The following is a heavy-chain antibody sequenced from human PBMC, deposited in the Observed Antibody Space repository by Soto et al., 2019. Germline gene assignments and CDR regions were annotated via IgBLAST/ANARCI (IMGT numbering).Heavy chain of an antibody. V-gene: IGHV1-8*01. J-gene: IGHJ4*02. D-gene: IGHD6-19*01. CDR3: ARGSPGAVDH. CDR2: MNPHSGDT. CDR1: GYTCTSLR. Sequence: ASVQVSCKASGYTCTSLRFNWVRPATGQGLEWIGWMNPHSGDTGFAQRFQGRVTMTRNTSINTAYMELRSLRSQDTADYYCARGSPGAVDHWGQGTQVPVSS.